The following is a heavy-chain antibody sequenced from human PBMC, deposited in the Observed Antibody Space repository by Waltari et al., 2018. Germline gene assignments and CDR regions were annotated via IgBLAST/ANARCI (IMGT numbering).Heavy chain of an antibody. Sequence: QVQLVAAGGGVVEPGVSLRLSWAASGFTFSRYCMHWVRTAPGKGLEWVAFLRYDGSTNYYAASVEGRFNSSRENSTNKLYMTMNSLRAEDTAVYYSAKGTGWERTLGFDPWGQGTLVTVSS. CDR1: GFTFSRYC. D-gene: IGHD1-26*01. CDR3: AKGTGWERTLGFDP. J-gene: IGHJ5*02. CDR2: LRYDGSTN. V-gene: IGHV3-30*02.